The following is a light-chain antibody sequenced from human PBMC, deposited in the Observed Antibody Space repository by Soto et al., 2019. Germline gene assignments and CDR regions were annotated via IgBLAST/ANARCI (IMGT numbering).Light chain of an antibody. J-gene: IGKJ4*01. CDR3: QQYDNLPLT. CDR2: DAS. Sequence: DLQLTQSPSSLSASVGDRVTITCQASQDISDYLNWYQQKPGKAPNLLMYDASNLESGVPSRFSGSGSGTDFTFTISSLQPEDIATYYCQQYDNLPLTFGGGTKVEIK. CDR1: QDISDY. V-gene: IGKV1-33*01.